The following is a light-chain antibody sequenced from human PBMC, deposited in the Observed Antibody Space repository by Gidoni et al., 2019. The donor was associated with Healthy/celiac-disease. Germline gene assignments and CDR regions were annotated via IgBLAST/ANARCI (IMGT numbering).Light chain of an antibody. Sequence: SYVLTQPPSGSVAPGKTARITCGGNNIGSKSVHWYQQKPGQAPVLVIYYDSDRPSGIPERFSGSNSGNTATLTISRVEAGEEADYYCQVWDSSSDHPVFGGGTKLTVL. CDR2: YDS. V-gene: IGLV3-21*04. CDR3: QVWDSSSDHPV. CDR1: NIGSKS. J-gene: IGLJ3*02.